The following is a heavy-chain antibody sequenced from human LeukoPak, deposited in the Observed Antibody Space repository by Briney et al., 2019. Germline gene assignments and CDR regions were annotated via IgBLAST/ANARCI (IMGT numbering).Heavy chain of an antibody. D-gene: IGHD1-26*01. CDR1: GFTVSSNY. CDR3: AKLRLLSGYYFDY. Sequence: GGSLRLSCAASGFTVSSNYMSWVRQAPGKGLEWVSVIYSGGSTYCADSVKGRFTISRDNSKNTLYLQMNSLRAEDTAVYYCAKLRLLSGYYFDYWGQGTLVTVSS. V-gene: IGHV3-53*01. CDR2: IYSGGST. J-gene: IGHJ4*02.